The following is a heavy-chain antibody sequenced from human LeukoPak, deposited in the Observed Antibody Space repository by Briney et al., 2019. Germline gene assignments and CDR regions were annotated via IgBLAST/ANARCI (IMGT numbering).Heavy chain of an antibody. V-gene: IGHV1-69*04. CDR3: ARDLYSGHEGNAFDI. D-gene: IGHD5-12*01. J-gene: IGHJ3*02. CDR1: GGTFSSYA. CDR2: IIPILGIA. Sequence: ASVKVSCKASGGTFSSYAITWVRQAPRQGLEWMGRIIPILGIANYAQKFQGRVTIIADKSTSTAYMELSSLRSEDTAVYYCARDLYSGHEGNAFDIWGQGTMVTVSS.